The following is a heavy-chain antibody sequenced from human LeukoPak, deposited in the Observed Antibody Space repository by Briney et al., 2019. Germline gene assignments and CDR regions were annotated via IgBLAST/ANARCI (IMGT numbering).Heavy chain of an antibody. CDR2: ISETNDNT. V-gene: IGHV1-18*01. CDR3: ARHWLVSGYEDY. CDR1: GYNFNTYG. J-gene: IGHJ4*02. Sequence: ASVKVSCKAFGYNFNTYGITWVRQAPGQGLEWMGWISETNDNTGYVQKLQGRVTVTIDTSTSTAYMELRSLRSDDTAIYYCARHWLVSGYEDYWGQGTLVIVSS. D-gene: IGHD3-10*01.